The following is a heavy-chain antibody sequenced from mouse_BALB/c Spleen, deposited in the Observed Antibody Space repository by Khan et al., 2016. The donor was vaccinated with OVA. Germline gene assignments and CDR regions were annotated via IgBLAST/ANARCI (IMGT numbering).Heavy chain of an antibody. J-gene: IGHJ3*01. CDR3: ARKDYYDYSPVPY. Sequence: EVELVESGPGLVKPSQSLYLTCTATGYSINSEYAWNWIRQFPGNKLEWMGYINYSGNTKFNPSLKSQTSITRDTSKNQFFLQLNSVTTEDTTTYYWARKDYYDYSPVPYWGQGTMVTVSA. CDR1: GYSINSEYA. V-gene: IGHV3-2*02. D-gene: IGHD2-4*01. CDR2: INYSGNT.